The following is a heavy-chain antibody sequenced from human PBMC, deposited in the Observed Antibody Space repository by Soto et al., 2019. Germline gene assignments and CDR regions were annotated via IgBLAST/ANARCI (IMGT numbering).Heavy chain of an antibody. Sequence: EVQLVQSGAEVKKPGESLRISCKGSGYSFTSYWISWVRQMPGKGLEWMGRIDPSDSYTNYSPSFQGHVTISADKSISTAYLQWSSLKASDTAMYYCARHFEGGNSVVVAGGDYWGQGTLVTVSS. J-gene: IGHJ4*02. CDR2: IDPSDSYT. V-gene: IGHV5-10-1*01. D-gene: IGHD2-15*01. CDR1: GYSFTSYW. CDR3: ARHFEGGNSVVVAGGDY.